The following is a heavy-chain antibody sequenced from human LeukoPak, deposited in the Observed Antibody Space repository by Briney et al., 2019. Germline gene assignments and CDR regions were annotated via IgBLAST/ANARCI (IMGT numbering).Heavy chain of an antibody. CDR3: ASCIDRYGSYYYYGMDV. J-gene: IGHJ6*02. D-gene: IGHD5-18*01. Sequence: GGSLRLSCAASGFTFSSYAMSWVRQAPGKGLEWVSAISGSGGGTYYADSVKGRFTISRDNSKNTLYLQMNSLRAEDTAIYYCASCIDRYGSYYYYGMDVWGQGTTVTVSS. CDR2: ISGSGGGT. V-gene: IGHV3-23*01. CDR1: GFTFSSYA.